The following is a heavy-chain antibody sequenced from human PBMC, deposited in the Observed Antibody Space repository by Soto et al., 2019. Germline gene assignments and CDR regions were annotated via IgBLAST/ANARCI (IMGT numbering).Heavy chain of an antibody. J-gene: IGHJ6*02. D-gene: IGHD4-4*01. V-gene: IGHV3-30*18. CDR2: ISYDGSNK. Sequence: GGSLRLSCAASGFTFSSYGMRWVRQAPGKGLEWVAVISYDGSNKYYADSVKGRFTISRDNSKNTLYLQMNSLRAEDTAVYYCAKDSVDYSNPPYYYYGMDVWGQGTTVTVSS. CDR1: GFTFSSYG. CDR3: AKDSVDYSNPPYYYYGMDV.